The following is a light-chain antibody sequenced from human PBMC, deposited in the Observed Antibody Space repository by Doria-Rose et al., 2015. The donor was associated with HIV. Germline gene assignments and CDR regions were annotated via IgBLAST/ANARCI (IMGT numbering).Light chain of an antibody. CDR2: SAS. CDR1: HVIYTY. V-gene: IGKV1-8*01. Sequence: VTFTCRASHVIYTYLAWYQQKPGKAPNLLIYSASTLQSGVPSRFSGSGSGTDFTLTISSLQSEDFATYYCQQYFSYPRTFGPGTKVDI. J-gene: IGKJ3*01. CDR3: QQYFSYPRT.